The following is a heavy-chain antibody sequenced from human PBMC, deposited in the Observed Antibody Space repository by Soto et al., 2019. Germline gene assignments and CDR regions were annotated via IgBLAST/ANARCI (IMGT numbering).Heavy chain of an antibody. CDR2: ISDDGFDK. Sequence: QVQLVESGGGVVQPGKSLRLSCAASGFTFSTFAMHGVRQAPGKGLEWVAAISDDGFDKYYVDSVKGRFTISRDNSKNTLYLQMNSLRDEDTALYYCARAPTSRFDYWGQGTLVTVSS. J-gene: IGHJ4*02. CDR3: ARAPTSRFDY. CDR1: GFTFSTFA. V-gene: IGHV3-30-3*01.